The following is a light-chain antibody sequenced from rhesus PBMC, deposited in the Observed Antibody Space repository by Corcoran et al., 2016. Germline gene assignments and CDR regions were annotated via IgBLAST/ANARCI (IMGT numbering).Light chain of an antibody. Sequence: DIQMTQSPSPLSASVGDRVTITCRASQGISSWLAWYQQKPGKAPKLLIYKASRLQSGVPSRVSGSGSGTDFTLTISSLQPEDFATYYCQQYNSAPRTFGQGTKVEIK. J-gene: IGKJ1*01. CDR3: QQYNSAPRT. V-gene: IGKV1-21*01. CDR1: QGISSW. CDR2: KAS.